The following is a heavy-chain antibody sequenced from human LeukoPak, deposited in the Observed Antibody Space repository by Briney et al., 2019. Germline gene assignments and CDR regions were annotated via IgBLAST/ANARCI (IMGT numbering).Heavy chain of an antibody. CDR2: IIPILGIA. J-gene: IGHJ4*02. CDR1: GGTFSSYA. CDR3: ARGSIFSFDY. D-gene: IGHD6-6*01. V-gene: IGHV1-69*04. Sequence: ASVKVSCKASGGTFSSYAISWVRQAPGQGLEWMGRIIPILGIANCAQKFQGRVTITAEKSTSTAYMELSSLRSEDTAVYYCARGSIFSFDYWGQGTLVTVSS.